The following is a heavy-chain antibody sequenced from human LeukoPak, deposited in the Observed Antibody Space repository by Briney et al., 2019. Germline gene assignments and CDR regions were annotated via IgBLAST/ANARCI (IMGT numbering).Heavy chain of an antibody. Sequence: SETLSLTCTVSGGSISSSSYYWGWIRQPPGKGLEWIGSIYYSGSTDYNPSLKSRVTISVDTSKNQFSLKLSSVTAADTAVYYCARGRSYDFWSGYYAGYYYYGMDVWGQGTTVTVSS. D-gene: IGHD3-3*01. J-gene: IGHJ6*02. CDR1: GGSISSSSYY. V-gene: IGHV4-39*07. CDR2: IYYSGST. CDR3: ARGRSYDFWSGYYAGYYYYGMDV.